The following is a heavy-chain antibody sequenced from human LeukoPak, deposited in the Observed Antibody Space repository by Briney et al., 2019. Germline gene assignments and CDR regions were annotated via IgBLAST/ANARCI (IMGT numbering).Heavy chain of an antibody. V-gene: IGHV3-7*01. CDR1: GFTFSSYW. J-gene: IGHJ4*02. Sequence: AGGSLRLACAASGFTFSSYWMSWVRQAQGKGLEWVEKIKQDGSEKSYVDSVQGRFTISRDNAKNSLYLQMNSLRAEDTAVYYCAREDRVYWGQGTLVTVSS. CDR3: AREDRVY. CDR2: IKQDGSEK.